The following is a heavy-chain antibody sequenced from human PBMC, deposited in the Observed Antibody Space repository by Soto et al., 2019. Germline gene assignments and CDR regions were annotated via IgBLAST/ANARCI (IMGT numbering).Heavy chain of an antibody. D-gene: IGHD3-16*01. CDR1: GYTFTDYY. V-gene: IGHV1-2*04. CDR3: AADISHYLGAGGPGGYNNDREV. CDR2: INPKSGGT. J-gene: IGHJ6*04. Sequence: ASVKVSCKASGYTFTDYYMHWVRQAPGQGLERMGWINPKSGGTNYAQKFQGWVTMSREPSMSTAYLWLSSCRSDDPAVCYCAADISHYLGAGGPGGYNNDREVWGKETRGRVAS.